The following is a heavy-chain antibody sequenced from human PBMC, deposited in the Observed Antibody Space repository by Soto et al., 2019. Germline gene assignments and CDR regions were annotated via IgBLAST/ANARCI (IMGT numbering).Heavy chain of an antibody. J-gene: IGHJ4*02. D-gene: IGHD5-12*01. CDR3: VRYTITQSLGDY. Sequence: EVQLLESGGGLVQPGGSLRLSCTASGFTFSAHEMGWVRQAPGNGLEWVSGVSANGAYRFYLNSVRGRFTISKDSYESTLYLQMNNLRAEDTAVYYCVRYTITQSLGDYWGPGTLVAVSS. CDR1: GFTFSAHE. V-gene: IGHV3-23*01. CDR2: VSANGAYR.